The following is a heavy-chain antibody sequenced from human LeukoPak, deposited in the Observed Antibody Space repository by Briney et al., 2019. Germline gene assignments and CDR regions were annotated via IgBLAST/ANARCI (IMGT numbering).Heavy chain of an antibody. D-gene: IGHD1-26*01. V-gene: IGHV3-74*01. CDR3: XRDGXXXXSGY. J-gene: IGHJ4*02. CDR2: INSDGSST. CDR1: GFTFSSYR. Sequence: GGSLRLSCAASGFTFSSYRMHWVRQAPGKGLVWVSRINSDGSSTXYADSVKGRFTISRDNAKNTLYLQMSSLRVEDTAVYYXXRDGXXXXSGYWGQGTLVTVSS.